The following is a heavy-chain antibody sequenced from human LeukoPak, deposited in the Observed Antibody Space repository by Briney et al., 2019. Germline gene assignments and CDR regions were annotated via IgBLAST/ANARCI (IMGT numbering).Heavy chain of an antibody. CDR1: GGSISSSSYY. Sequence: PSETLSLTCTVSGGSISSSSYYWGWLRQPPGKGLEWIRSIYYSGDTYYNPSLKSRRVTISVDTSKNQFSLRLSSVTAADTAVYYCARHQWHYYYYMGVWGKGSTVTVSS. V-gene: IGHV4-39*01. D-gene: IGHD6-19*01. CDR3: ARHQWHYYYYMGV. CDR2: IYYSGDT. J-gene: IGHJ6*03.